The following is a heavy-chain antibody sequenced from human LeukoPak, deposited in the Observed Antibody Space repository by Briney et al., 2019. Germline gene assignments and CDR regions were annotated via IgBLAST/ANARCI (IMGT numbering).Heavy chain of an antibody. CDR1: GGSFSGYY. CDR2: INHSGST. J-gene: IGHJ4*02. Sequence: KPSETLSLTCAVYGGSFSGYYWSWIRQPPGKGLEWIGEINHSGSTNYNPSLKSRVTISVDTSKNQFSLKLSSVTAADTAVYYCARGFKKYSYGSSSAYDYWGQGTLVTVSS. D-gene: IGHD5-18*01. V-gene: IGHV4-34*01. CDR3: ARGFKKYSYGSSSAYDY.